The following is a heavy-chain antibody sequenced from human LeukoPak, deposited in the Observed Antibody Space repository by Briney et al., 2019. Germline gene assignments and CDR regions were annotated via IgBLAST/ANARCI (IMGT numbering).Heavy chain of an antibody. CDR1: GFTFSSYG. D-gene: IGHD3-10*01. V-gene: IGHV3-30*02. CDR2: IRYDGSNK. Sequence: PGGSLRLSCAASGFTFSSYGMHWVRQAPGKGLEWVAFIRYDGSNKYYADSVKGRFTTSRDNSKNTLYLQMNSLRAEDTAVYYCAKDYGSGSFSPPKLAFDIWGQGTMVTVSS. J-gene: IGHJ3*02. CDR3: AKDYGSGSFSPPKLAFDI.